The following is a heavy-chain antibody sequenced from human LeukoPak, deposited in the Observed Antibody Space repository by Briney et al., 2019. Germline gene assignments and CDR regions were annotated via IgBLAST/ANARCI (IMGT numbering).Heavy chain of an antibody. CDR3: ARARYYGSGSYYFRAGNYFDY. CDR1: GGSFSGYY. J-gene: IGHJ4*02. Sequence: PSETLSLTCAVYGGSFSGYYWSWIRLPPGKGLEWIGEINHSGSTNYNPSLKSRVTISVDTSKNQFSLKLSSVTAADTAVYYCARARYYGSGSYYFRAGNYFDYWGQGTLVTVSS. CDR2: INHSGST. D-gene: IGHD3-10*01. V-gene: IGHV4-34*01.